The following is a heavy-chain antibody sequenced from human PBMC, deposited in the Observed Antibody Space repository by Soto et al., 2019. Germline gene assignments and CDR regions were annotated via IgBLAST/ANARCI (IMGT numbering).Heavy chain of an antibody. J-gene: IGHJ4*02. D-gene: IGHD5-12*01. CDR1: GFTFSSYS. V-gene: IGHV3-21*01. Sequence: GGSLRLSCAASGFTFSSYSMNWVRQAPGKGLEWVSSISGSSSYIYYADSVKGRFTISRDNAKNSLYLQMNSLRAEDTAVYYCARDRRDGYNFDYWGQGTPVTVSS. CDR2: ISGSSSYI. CDR3: ARDRRDGYNFDY.